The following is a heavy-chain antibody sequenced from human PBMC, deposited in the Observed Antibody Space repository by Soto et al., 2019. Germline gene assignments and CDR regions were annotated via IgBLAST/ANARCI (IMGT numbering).Heavy chain of an antibody. CDR3: AGGWRTDGFDI. CDR1: GGFISNYF. D-gene: IGHD6-19*01. CDR2: IYSSGST. V-gene: IGHV4-4*08. Sequence: HVQLQESGPGLVKPSETLSLTCTVSGGFISNYFWSWIRQPPGKRLEWIDYIYSSGSTNYNPSLKSRTTISVDTSKNQFSLRLSSVTAADTAVYYCAGGWRTDGFDIWGQGTMVTVAS. J-gene: IGHJ3*02.